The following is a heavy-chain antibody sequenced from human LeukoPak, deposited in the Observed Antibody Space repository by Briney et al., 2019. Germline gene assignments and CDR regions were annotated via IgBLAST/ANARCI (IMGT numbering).Heavy chain of an antibody. Sequence: PARSLRLSCAASGFTFDDYAMHWVRQAPGKGLEWVSGISWNSGSIGYADSVKGRFTISRDNAKNYLYLQMNSLRAEDTALYYCAKDMTAATAHNFDYWGQGTLVTVSS. CDR2: ISWNSGSI. J-gene: IGHJ4*02. CDR3: AKDMTAATAHNFDY. D-gene: IGHD2-15*01. CDR1: GFTFDDYA. V-gene: IGHV3-9*01.